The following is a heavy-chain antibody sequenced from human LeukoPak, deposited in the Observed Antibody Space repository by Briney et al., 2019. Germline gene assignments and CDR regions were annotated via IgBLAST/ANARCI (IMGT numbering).Heavy chain of an antibody. CDR3: ARGGSYSWFDS. Sequence: GGSLRLSCAASGYTFNNYWMNWVRQAPGKGLEWVVAIKQDGSEKYYVDSVKGRFTISRDNAKNSLYLQMNSLRAEDTAVYYCARGGSYSWFDSWGQGTSVTVSS. CDR2: IKQDGSEK. CDR1: GYTFNNYW. V-gene: IGHV3-7*01. J-gene: IGHJ5*01.